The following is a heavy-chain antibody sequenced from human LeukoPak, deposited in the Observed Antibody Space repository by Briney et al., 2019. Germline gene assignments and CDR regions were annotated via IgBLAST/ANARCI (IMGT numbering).Heavy chain of an antibody. CDR2: INSDGSST. CDR3: ARARGGSVLDY. V-gene: IGHV3-74*01. Sequence: PGGSLRLSCAASGFTFSSYWMHWVRQAPGKGLVWVSRINSDGSSTSYADSVKGRFTISRDNAKNTLYLQMGSLRAEDMAVYYCARARGGSVLDYWGQGTLVTVSS. D-gene: IGHD3-10*01. CDR1: GFTFSSYW. J-gene: IGHJ4*02.